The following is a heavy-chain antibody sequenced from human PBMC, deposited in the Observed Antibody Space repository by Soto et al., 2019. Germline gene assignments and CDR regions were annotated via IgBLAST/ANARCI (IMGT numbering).Heavy chain of an antibody. CDR1: GYIFTSYG. V-gene: IGHV1-18*04. Sequence: QVQLVQSGAEVRKPGASVQVSCKASGYIFTSYGISWVRQAPGQGLEWMGWINTDNGNTKYAQKFEGRVTMTRDRSTATAYMELRSLRSDDTAVYYCARVGLTMIVVPFGVRCGQGTQVTVSS. D-gene: IGHD3-22*01. CDR3: ARVGLTMIVVPFGVR. CDR2: INTDNGNT. J-gene: IGHJ4*02.